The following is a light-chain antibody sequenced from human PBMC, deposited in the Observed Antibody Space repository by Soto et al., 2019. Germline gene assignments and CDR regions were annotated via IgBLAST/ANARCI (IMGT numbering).Light chain of an antibody. CDR1: SSNIGAGYD. Sequence: QSVLTQPPSLSAAPGQRVTISCTGSSSNIGAGYDVHWYQQLPGTAPKLLIYGNSNRPSGVPDRFSGSTSRTSASLAITGFQAEDEADYSCQSYDSSLSGYGFGTGTKVTVL. CDR3: QSYDSSLSGYG. CDR2: GNS. V-gene: IGLV1-40*01. J-gene: IGLJ1*01.